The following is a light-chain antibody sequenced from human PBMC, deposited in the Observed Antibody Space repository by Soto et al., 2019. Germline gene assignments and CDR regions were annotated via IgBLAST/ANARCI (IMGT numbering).Light chain of an antibody. CDR1: SSDVGIYNY. CDR2: EVS. CDR3: SSYTTSSTVV. Sequence: QSALTQPASVSGSPGQSITISCTGTSSDVGIYNYVSWYQQHPDKAPKLMIYEVSNRPSGVSNRFSGSKSGSTASLTISGLQADDEADYYCSSYTTSSTVVFGGGTKVTVL. V-gene: IGLV2-14*01. J-gene: IGLJ2*01.